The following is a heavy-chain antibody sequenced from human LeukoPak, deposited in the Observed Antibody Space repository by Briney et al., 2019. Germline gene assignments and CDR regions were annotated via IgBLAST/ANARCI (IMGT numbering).Heavy chain of an antibody. D-gene: IGHD3-3*02. CDR1: GFTFSNYP. CDR2: LGGEQSGSWT. CDR3: ARAGVISGWDS. V-gene: IGHV3-23*01. J-gene: IGHJ4*02. Sequence: GGSLRLSCAASGFTFSNYPMGWVRQAPGKGLKWLSALGGEQSGSWTKSADSVKGRFTISRDNSENTLYMQMDSLTVEDTAVYYCARAGVISGWDSWGQGVLVTVSS.